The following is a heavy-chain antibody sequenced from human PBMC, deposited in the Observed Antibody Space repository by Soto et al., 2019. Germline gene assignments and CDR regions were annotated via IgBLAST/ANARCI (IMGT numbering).Heavy chain of an antibody. V-gene: IGHV1-69*01. CDR2: IIPIIGTA. Sequence: QVQLVQSGAEVKKPGSSVKVSCKASGGTFSSYAISWVRQAPGQGLEWMGGIIPIIGTANYAQKFRGRVTIIADESTNTAYMELNSLRSDDTAVYYCARGRLWFGELLSHYYHYYGMDVWGQGTTVTVSS. CDR1: GGTFSSYA. J-gene: IGHJ6*02. CDR3: ARGRLWFGELLSHYYHYYGMDV. D-gene: IGHD3-10*01.